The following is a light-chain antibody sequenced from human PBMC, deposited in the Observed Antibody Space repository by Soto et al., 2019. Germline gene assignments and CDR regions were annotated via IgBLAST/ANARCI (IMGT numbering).Light chain of an antibody. CDR2: DAS. V-gene: IGKV3-20*01. Sequence: TQSPSTLSASLGDRVTITCRASQSVSKWLAWYQQKPGQAPRLLIYDASNRATGIPARFSGSGSGTDFTLTISRLEPEDFAVYYCQQYGSSPWTFGQGTKVDI. J-gene: IGKJ1*01. CDR1: QSVSKW. CDR3: QQYGSSPWT.